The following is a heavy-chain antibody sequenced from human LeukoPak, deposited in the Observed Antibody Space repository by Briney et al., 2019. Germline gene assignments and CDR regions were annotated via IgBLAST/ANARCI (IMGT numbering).Heavy chain of an antibody. V-gene: IGHV5-51*01. D-gene: IGHD5-12*01. Sequence: GESLKISCKGFGYSSASYWFGWVGRLPGKGREWMGFIYLGESVTKYSPSFQGQVTISADKSISTAYLQWSSLKGSDAAMYYCARRYSGYDYVDYWGQGTLVTVSS. J-gene: IGHJ4*02. CDR1: GYSSASYW. CDR2: IYLGESVT. CDR3: ARRYSGYDYVDY.